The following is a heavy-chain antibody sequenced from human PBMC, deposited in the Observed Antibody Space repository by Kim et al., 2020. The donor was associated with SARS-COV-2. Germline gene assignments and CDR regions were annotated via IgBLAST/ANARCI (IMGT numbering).Heavy chain of an antibody. CDR3: AHGPGTTLAFWDAFEI. D-gene: IGHD1-1*01. V-gene: IGHV3-73*01. Sequence: VKGRVTISRDDSENTAYLQMNTLQPEDTAVYYCAHGPGTTLAFWDAFEIWGQGTMVTVSS. J-gene: IGHJ3*02.